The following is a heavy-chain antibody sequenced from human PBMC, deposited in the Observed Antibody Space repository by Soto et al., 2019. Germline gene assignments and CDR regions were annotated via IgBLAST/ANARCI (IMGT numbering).Heavy chain of an antibody. J-gene: IGHJ6*02. V-gene: IGHV5-10-1*01. CDR3: ARGPRGWQLVPTYYYYGMDV. CDR2: IDPSDSYT. D-gene: IGHD6-6*01. Sequence: GESLKISCKGSGYSFTSYWISWVRQMPGKGLEWMGRIDPSDSYTNYSPSFQGHVTISADKSISTAYLQWSSLKASDTAMYYCARGPRGWQLVPTYYYYGMDVWGQGTTVTVSS. CDR1: GYSFTSYW.